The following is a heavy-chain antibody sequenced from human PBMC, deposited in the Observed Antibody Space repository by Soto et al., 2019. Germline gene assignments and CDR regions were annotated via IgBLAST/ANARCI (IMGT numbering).Heavy chain of an antibody. D-gene: IGHD1-26*01. V-gene: IGHV4-31*03. CDR2: IYYSGST. Sequence: QVQLQESGPGLVKPSQTLSLTCTVSGGSISSGGYYWSWIRQHPGKGLEWIGYIYYSGSTYYNPALKSRVTISVDTSKTQFSLKLSSVTAADTAVYSCAGIYSGSPGGTLRYWGQGTLVTVSS. J-gene: IGHJ4*02. CDR1: GGSISSGGYY. CDR3: AGIYSGSPGGTLRY.